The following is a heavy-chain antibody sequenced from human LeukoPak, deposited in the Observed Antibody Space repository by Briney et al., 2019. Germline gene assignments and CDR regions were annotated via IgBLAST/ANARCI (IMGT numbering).Heavy chain of an antibody. CDR1: GYSFTNHW. Sequence: GESLKIPCKGSGYSFTNHWIGWIRQMPGTGLEWMGTIYPGDSDTTYSPSFQGQVTISADNFISTAYLQWSSLKASDSAMYYCTRLSGSQLDYWGQGTLVTVSS. V-gene: IGHV5-51*01. CDR2: IYPGDSDT. CDR3: TRLSGSQLDY. J-gene: IGHJ4*02. D-gene: IGHD1-26*01.